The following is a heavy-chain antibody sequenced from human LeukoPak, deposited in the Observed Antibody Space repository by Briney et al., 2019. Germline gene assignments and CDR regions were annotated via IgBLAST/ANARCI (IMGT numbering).Heavy chain of an antibody. D-gene: IGHD4-23*01. J-gene: IGHJ3*02. CDR3: ARDSGGTDSVFDI. CDR2: IHYSGIT. CDR1: GGSISNYY. Sequence: PSETLSLTCTVSGGSISNYYWSWIRQPPGKGLGWIGYIHYSGITKYNPSLKSRVTMSVDTSKNQFSLKLNSVTAADTAVYYCARDSGGTDSVFDIWGQGTVVTVSS. V-gene: IGHV4-59*01.